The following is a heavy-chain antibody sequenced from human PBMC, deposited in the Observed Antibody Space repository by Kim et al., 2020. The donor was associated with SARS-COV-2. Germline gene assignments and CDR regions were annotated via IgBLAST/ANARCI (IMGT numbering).Heavy chain of an antibody. CDR3: TRGSLYTSGWYFFDS. D-gene: IGHD6-19*01. V-gene: IGHV3-13*01. J-gene: IGHJ4*02. Sequence: PDSVKGRFTISRENAKNSLYLQMNSLRAGDTAVYYCTRGSLYTSGWYFFDSWGQGTQVTVSS.